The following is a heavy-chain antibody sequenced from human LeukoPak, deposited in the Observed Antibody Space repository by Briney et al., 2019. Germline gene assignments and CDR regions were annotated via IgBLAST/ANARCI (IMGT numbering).Heavy chain of an antibody. Sequence: ASVKVSCKASGYTFTGYYMHWVRQAPAQGLEWMGWINPNSGGTNYAQKFQGRVTMTRDTSISTAYMELSRLRSDDTAVYYCARTPRSGPVKAGIFDYWGQGALVAVSS. V-gene: IGHV1-2*02. CDR3: ARTPRSGPVKAGIFDY. D-gene: IGHD3-10*01. CDR2: INPNSGGT. J-gene: IGHJ4*02. CDR1: GYTFTGYY.